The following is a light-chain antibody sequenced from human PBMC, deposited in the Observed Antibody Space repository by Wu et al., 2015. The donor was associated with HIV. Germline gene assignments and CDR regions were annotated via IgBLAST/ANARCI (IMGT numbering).Light chain of an antibody. CDR2: GAS. V-gene: IGKV3-15*01. CDR1: KSVESD. J-gene: IGKJ1*01. CDR3: QQYNEWPA. Sequence: VVMTQSPATLSVSPGERATLSCRASKSVESDLVWYQQKPGQAPKIIIYGASTRATGIPARLSGSGSGTKFTLTISSVQSEDFASYICQQYNEWPAFGQGTKVEIK.